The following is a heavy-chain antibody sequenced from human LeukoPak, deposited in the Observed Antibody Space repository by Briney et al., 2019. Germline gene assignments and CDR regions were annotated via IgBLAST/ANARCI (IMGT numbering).Heavy chain of an antibody. CDR1: GGSISSYY. CDR2: IYYSGST. Sequence: SQTLSLTCTVSGGSISSYYWSWIRQPPGKGLEWIGYIYYSGSTNYNPSLKSRVTISVDTSKNQFSLKLSSVTAADTAVYYCARAYNYFDYWGQGTLVTVSS. D-gene: IGHD1-14*01. J-gene: IGHJ4*02. V-gene: IGHV4-59*01. CDR3: ARAYNYFDY.